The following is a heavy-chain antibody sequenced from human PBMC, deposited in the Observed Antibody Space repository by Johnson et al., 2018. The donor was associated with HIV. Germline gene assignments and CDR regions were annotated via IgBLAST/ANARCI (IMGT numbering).Heavy chain of an antibody. CDR3: ARAPEVWELRHPGTFDV. D-gene: IGHD3-3*01. V-gene: IGHV3-7*03. CDR2: IKEDGSEK. Sequence: VQLVESGGGLVKPGGSLRLSCAASGFTFSDYYMSWIRQAPGKGLEWVANIKEDGSEKFYVDSVKGRFTISRDNAKNSLYLQMNSLRAEDTAVYYCARAPEVWELRHPGTFDVWGQGTMVTVSS. CDR1: GFTFSDYY. J-gene: IGHJ3*01.